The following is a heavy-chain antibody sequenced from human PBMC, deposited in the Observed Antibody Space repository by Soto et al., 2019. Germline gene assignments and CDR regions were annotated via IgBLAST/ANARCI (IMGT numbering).Heavy chain of an antibody. J-gene: IGHJ5*02. CDR1: GFNVSSYS. Sequence: GGSLRLSCVGSGFNVSSYSLNWVRQAPGKGLEWVSSISSSNKYIYYADSLKGRFTISRDNAKNSLFLQMNSLRVDDTAIYYCASRKVVVGKGFDPWGQGTLVTVSS. CDR2: ISSSNKYI. D-gene: IGHD3-22*01. CDR3: ASRKVVVGKGFDP. V-gene: IGHV3-21*01.